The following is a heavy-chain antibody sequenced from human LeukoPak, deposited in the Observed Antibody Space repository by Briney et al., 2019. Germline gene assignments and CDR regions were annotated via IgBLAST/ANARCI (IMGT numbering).Heavy chain of an antibody. Sequence: GGSLRLSCTGSGFTFSSYAMNWVRQAPGKGLEWVSGISGSGDRTYYADAVRGRLTISRDNSKNTVYLQMNSLRAEDTAVYYCARGSAHSSSWYIPFFDYWGQGTLVTVSS. V-gene: IGHV3-23*01. CDR2: ISGSGDRT. D-gene: IGHD6-13*01. CDR3: ARGSAHSSSWYIPFFDY. CDR1: GFTFSSYA. J-gene: IGHJ4*02.